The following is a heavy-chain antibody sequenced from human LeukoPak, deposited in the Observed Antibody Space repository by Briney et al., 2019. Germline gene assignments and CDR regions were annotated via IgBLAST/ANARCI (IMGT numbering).Heavy chain of an antibody. D-gene: IGHD3-22*01. CDR3: ARHETVSSGYYFDY. CDR2: IYYSGST. V-gene: IGHV4-59*08. Sequence: SETLSLTCIVSGGSISSYYWSWIRQPPGKGLEWIGYIYYSGSTNYNPSLKSRVTISVDTSKNQFSLKLSSVTAADTAVYYCARHETVSSGYYFDYWGQGTLVTVSS. J-gene: IGHJ4*02. CDR1: GGSISSYY.